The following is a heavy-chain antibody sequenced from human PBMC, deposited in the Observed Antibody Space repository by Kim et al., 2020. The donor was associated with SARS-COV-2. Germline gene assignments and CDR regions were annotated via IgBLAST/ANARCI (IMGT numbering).Heavy chain of an antibody. D-gene: IGHD4-17*01. CDR1: GGSVSSGSYY. CDR2: IYYSGST. Sequence: SETLSLTCTVSGGSVSSGSYYWSWIRQPPGKGLEWIGYIYYSGSTNYNPSLKSRVTISVDTSKNQFSLKLSPVTAADTAVYYCAIRTTTAVSGGWFDPWGQGTLVTVSS. CDR3: AIRTTTAVSGGWFDP. V-gene: IGHV4-61*01. J-gene: IGHJ5*02.